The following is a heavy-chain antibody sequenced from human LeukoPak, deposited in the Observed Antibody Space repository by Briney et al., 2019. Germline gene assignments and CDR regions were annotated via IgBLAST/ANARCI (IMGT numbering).Heavy chain of an antibody. V-gene: IGHV3-15*01. CDR3: ARDFASSRSYQVSDAFDI. Sequence: TGGSLRLSCAASGFTFSNAWMSWVRQAPGKGLEWVGRIKSETDGGTTDYAAPVKGRFTISRDDSKNTLYLQMNSLKTEDTAVYYCARDFASSRSYQVSDAFDIWGQGTLVTVSS. CDR2: IKSETDGGTT. CDR1: GFTFSNAW. D-gene: IGHD1-26*01. J-gene: IGHJ3*02.